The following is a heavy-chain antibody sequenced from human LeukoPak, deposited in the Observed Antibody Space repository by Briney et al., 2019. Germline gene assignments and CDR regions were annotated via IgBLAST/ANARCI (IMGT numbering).Heavy chain of an antibody. J-gene: IGHJ4*02. CDR2: INHSGST. CDR1: GGSFSGYY. CDR3: ARVITEYYYGSGIFDY. D-gene: IGHD3-10*01. V-gene: IGHV4-34*01. Sequence: SETLSLTCAVYGGSFSGYYWSWIRQPPGKGLEWIGEINHSGSTNYNPSLKSRVTISVDKPKNQFSLKLSSVTAADTAVYYCARVITEYYYGSGIFDYWGQGTLVTVSS.